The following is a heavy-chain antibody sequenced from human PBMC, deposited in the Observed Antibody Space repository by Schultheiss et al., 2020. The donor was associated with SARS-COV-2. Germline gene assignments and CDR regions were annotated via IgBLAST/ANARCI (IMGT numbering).Heavy chain of an antibody. D-gene: IGHD3-10*01. V-gene: IGHV3-30-3*01. CDR3: ARGRVRGAAPSYYYGMDV. CDR2: ISYDGSNK. J-gene: IGHJ6*02. CDR1: GFTFSSYA. Sequence: GGSLRLSCAASGFTFSSYAMHWVRQAPGKGLEWLAVISYDGSNKYYADSVKGRFTISRDNSKNTLYLQMNSLRAEDTAVYYCARGRVRGAAPSYYYGMDVWGQGTTVTVSS.